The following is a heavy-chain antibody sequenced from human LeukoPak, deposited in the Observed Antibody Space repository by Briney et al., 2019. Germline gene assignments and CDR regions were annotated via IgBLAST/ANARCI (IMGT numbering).Heavy chain of an antibody. CDR1: GYTFTSYY. CDR2: INPSGGST. V-gene: IGHV1-46*01. D-gene: IGHD2-21*02. Sequence: ASVKVSCKASGYTFTSYYMHWVRQAPGQGLEWMGIINPSGGSTSYAQKFQGRVTMTRDTSTSTVYMELSSLRSEDTAVYYCARDHWSVTANPQHGYFQHWGQGTLVTVSS. J-gene: IGHJ1*01. CDR3: ARDHWSVTANPQHGYFQH.